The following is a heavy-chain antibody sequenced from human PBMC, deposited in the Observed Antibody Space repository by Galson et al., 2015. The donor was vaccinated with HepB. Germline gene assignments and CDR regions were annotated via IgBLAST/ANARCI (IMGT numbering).Heavy chain of an antibody. CDR3: AGPGGGYDYAYYYYYGMDV. D-gene: IGHD5-12*01. Sequence: SVKVSCKASGGTFSSYAISWVRQAPGQGLEWMGGIIPIFGTANYAQKFQGRVTITADESTSTAYMELSSLRSEDTAVYYCAGPGGGYDYAYYYYYGMDVWGQGTTVTVSS. V-gene: IGHV1-69*13. J-gene: IGHJ6*02. CDR1: GGTFSSYA. CDR2: IIPIFGTA.